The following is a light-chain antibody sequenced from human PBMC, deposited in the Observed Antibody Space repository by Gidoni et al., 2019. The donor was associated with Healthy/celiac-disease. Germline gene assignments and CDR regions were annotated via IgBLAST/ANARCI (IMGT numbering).Light chain of an antibody. CDR2: KAS. J-gene: IGKJ1*01. Sequence: DIQMTQSPSTLSASVGDRVTIPCRASQSISSWLAWYPQKPGKAPKLLIYKASSLESGVPSRFSGSGSGTEFTLTISSLQPDDFATYYCQQYNSYPWTFGQGTKVEIK. V-gene: IGKV1-5*03. CDR3: QQYNSYPWT. CDR1: QSISSW.